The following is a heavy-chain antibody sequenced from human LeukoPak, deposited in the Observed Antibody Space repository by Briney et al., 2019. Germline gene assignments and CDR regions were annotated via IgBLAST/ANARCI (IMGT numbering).Heavy chain of an antibody. CDR3: ARESGYETYNWFDP. V-gene: IGHV1-69*13. Sequence: ASVKVSCKASGGTFSSYAISWVRQAPGQGLEWMGGIIPIFGTANYAQKFQGRVTITADESTSTAYMELSSLRSEDTAVHYCARESGYETYNWFDPWGQGTLVTVSS. CDR1: GGTFSSYA. J-gene: IGHJ5*02. D-gene: IGHD3-3*01. CDR2: IIPIFGTA.